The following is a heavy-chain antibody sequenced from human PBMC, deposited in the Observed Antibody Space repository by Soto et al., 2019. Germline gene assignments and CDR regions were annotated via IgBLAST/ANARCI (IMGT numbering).Heavy chain of an antibody. D-gene: IGHD2-8*02. CDR1: GFTFGDYA. Sequence: EVQLVESGGDLVQPGRSLRLSCAASGFTFGDYAMHWVRQAPGKGLEWVSGISWKSASIGYADSVKGRFTLSRDNAKKSLYLQMNSLRAEDTALYYCAKSTGGTANGLDVWGQGTTVTVSS. CDR3: AKSTGGTANGLDV. CDR2: ISWKSASI. J-gene: IGHJ6*02. V-gene: IGHV3-9*01.